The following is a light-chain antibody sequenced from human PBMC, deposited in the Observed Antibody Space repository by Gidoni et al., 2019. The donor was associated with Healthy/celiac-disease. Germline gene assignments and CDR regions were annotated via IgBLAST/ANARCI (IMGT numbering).Light chain of an antibody. V-gene: IGLV2-14*01. J-gene: IGLJ3*02. CDR1: SSDVGGYNY. Sequence: QSALTQPTAVSGSPGQSITISCTGTSSDVGGYNYVSWYQQHPGKAPKLMIYEVSNRPLGVPDRFSGSKSGNTASLTISGLQAEDEADYYCSSYTSSSTPWVFGGGTKLTVL. CDR3: SSYTSSSTPWV. CDR2: EVS.